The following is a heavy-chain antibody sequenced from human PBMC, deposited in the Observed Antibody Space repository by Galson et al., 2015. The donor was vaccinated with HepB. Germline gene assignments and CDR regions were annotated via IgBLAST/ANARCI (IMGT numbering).Heavy chain of an antibody. CDR1: GFTFSAYW. V-gene: IGHV3-74*01. J-gene: IGHJ6*02. Sequence: SLRLSCAASGFTFSAYWMHWVRQSPGKGLMWVSRINHQGNRANYADSVEGRFTISRDNAKNTLYLQMNNLRAEDTAVYYCARGLKNHGDDGINHFYYGLDVWGQGTSVTV. CDR2: INHQGNRA. CDR3: ARGLKNHGDDGINHFYYGLDV. D-gene: IGHD4-17*01.